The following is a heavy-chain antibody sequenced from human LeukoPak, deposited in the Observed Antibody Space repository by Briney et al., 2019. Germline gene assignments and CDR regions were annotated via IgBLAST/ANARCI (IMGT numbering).Heavy chain of an antibody. CDR1: GGSTNTYY. Sequence: SETLSLTCTIFGGSTNTYYWSWIRQPPGKGLEWIGYIYYIGSTNYSPSLKSRATISVDTSKNQFSLKLSSVTAADTAVYYCASKSSDHGELRFDYWGQGALVTVSS. CDR3: ASKSSDHGELRFDY. J-gene: IGHJ4*02. D-gene: IGHD4-17*01. CDR2: IYYIGST. V-gene: IGHV4-59*01.